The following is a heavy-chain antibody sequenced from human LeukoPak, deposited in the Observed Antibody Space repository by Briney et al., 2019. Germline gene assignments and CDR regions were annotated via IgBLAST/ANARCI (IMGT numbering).Heavy chain of an antibody. V-gene: IGHV4-38-2*02. CDR3: ARDGSTGYFDY. CDR2: KYHSGST. J-gene: IGHJ4*02. CDR1: GYSIRSGYY. D-gene: IGHD1-14*01. Sequence: PSETLSLTCTVSGYSIRSGYYWGWIRQPPGKGLEWIASKYHSGSTYYNPSLKNRVTISVDKSKNQFSLKLSSVTAADTAVYYCARDGSTGYFDYWGQGTLVTVSS.